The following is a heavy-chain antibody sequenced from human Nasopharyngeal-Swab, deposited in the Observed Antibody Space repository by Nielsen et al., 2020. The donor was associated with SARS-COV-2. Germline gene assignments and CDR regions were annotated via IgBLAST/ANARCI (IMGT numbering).Heavy chain of an antibody. Sequence: SETLSLTCTVSGDSISSNDFYWGWIRQPPGKGLEWIGSITRSGHTFYNPSVQSRITISADTSKNHFSLKLTSVTAADTAVYYCASGGGSLDYWGQGTLVTVSS. J-gene: IGHJ4*02. V-gene: IGHV4-39*02. CDR3: ASGGGSLDY. CDR1: GDSISSNDFY. D-gene: IGHD4-23*01. CDR2: ITRSGHT.